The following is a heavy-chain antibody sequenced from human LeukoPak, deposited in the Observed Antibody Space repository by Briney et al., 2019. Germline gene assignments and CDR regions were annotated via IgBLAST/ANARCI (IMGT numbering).Heavy chain of an antibody. CDR2: ISYDGSNK. J-gene: IGHJ4*02. CDR3: AREFSPGLCFDY. D-gene: IGHD3-10*01. Sequence: GGSLRLSCAASGFTFRNYVIHWVRQAPGKGLEWVAVISYDGSNKYYADSVKGRFTISRDNSKNTLYLQMNSLRAEDTAVYYCAREFSPGLCFDYWGQGTLVTVSS. CDR1: GFTFRNYV. V-gene: IGHV3-30-3*01.